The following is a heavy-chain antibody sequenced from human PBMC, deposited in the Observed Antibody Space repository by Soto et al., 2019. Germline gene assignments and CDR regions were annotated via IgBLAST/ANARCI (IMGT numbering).Heavy chain of an antibody. CDR2: IRSKAYGGTT. J-gene: IGHJ6*02. CDR3: TRGLFWSGYSYYYYGMDV. D-gene: IGHD3-3*01. Sequence: GGSLRLSCTASGFTFGDYAMSWVRQAPGKGREWVGFIRSKAYGGTTEYDASVKGRFTISRDDSKSIAYLQMNSLKTEDTAVYYCTRGLFWSGYSYYYYGMDVWGQGTTVTVSS. CDR1: GFTFGDYA. V-gene: IGHV3-49*04.